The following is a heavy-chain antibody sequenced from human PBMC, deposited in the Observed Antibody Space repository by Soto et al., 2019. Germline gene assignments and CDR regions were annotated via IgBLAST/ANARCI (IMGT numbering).Heavy chain of an antibody. J-gene: IGHJ6*02. Sequence: LXLSGAAAGFTCSSYAMHWVRQAPGKGLEWVAVISYDGSNKYYADSVKGRFTISRDNSKNTLYLQMNSLRAEDTAVYYCARDPTIAVADNPYYYYSYGMDVWGQGTTVTVSS. D-gene: IGHD6-19*01. CDR3: ARDPTIAVADNPYYYYSYGMDV. V-gene: IGHV3-30-3*01. CDR1: GFTCSSYA. CDR2: ISYDGSNK.